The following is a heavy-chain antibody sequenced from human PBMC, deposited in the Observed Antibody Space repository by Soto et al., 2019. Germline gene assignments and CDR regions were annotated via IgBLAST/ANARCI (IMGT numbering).Heavy chain of an antibody. CDR1: GFTFSSYW. J-gene: IGHJ3*02. CDR3: ARGGHCSSTSCYTSRSAFDI. V-gene: IGHV3-7*01. D-gene: IGHD2-2*02. CDR2: IKQDGSEK. Sequence: EVHLVESGGGLVQPGGSLRLSCAASGFTFSSYWMSWVRHAPGKGLEWVANIKQDGSEKYYVDSVKGRFTISRDNAKNSLYLQVNSLRAEDTAVYYCARGGHCSSTSCYTSRSAFDIWVQGTMVTVSS.